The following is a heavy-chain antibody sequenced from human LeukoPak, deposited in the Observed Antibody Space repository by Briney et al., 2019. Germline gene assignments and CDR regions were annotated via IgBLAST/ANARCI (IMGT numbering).Heavy chain of an antibody. D-gene: IGHD2/OR15-2a*01. V-gene: IGHV1-46*01. CDR2: INPSSGST. J-gene: IGHJ3*02. Sequence: GESLKISCKGSGYSFTSYWIGWVRQMPGKGLEWMGIINPSSGSTTYAQKFQGRVTMTRDTSTSTVFMELSSLRSEDTAVFYCAREAPNSREALDIWGPGTMVTVSS. CDR3: AREAPNSREALDI. CDR1: GYSFTSYW.